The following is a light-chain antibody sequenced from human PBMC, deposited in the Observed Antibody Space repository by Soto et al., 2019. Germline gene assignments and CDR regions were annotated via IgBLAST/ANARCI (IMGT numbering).Light chain of an antibody. CDR1: QSVSSSY. CDR3: KKFSNSQWK. V-gene: IGKV3-20*01. CDR2: GES. J-gene: IGKJ1*01. Sequence: EIVLTHSPGTLSLSPVEIATFSGRASQSVSSSYLAWYKQKPGQAPRLIIYGESSRATGIKDRFGGSGSGKDFTITISRMENEDFEVYFCKKFSNSQWKFGQGHKVDIK.